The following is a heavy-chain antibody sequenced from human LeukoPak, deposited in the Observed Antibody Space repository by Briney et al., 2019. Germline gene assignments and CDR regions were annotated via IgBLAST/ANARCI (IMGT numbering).Heavy chain of an antibody. CDR2: ISSSGSYT. CDR3: ARTVGRGPGGHFDY. CDR1: GLSYSGSY. J-gene: IGHJ4*02. D-gene: IGHD3-10*01. V-gene: IGHV3-11*03. Sequence: GGSLRLSCAAPGLSYSGSYMTWIRQAPGKGLEGVSYISSSGSYTNYADSVQGRFTVSRDNAKNSLFLHMTSLRAEDTAVSYCARTVGRGPGGHFDYWGQGTLVIVSS.